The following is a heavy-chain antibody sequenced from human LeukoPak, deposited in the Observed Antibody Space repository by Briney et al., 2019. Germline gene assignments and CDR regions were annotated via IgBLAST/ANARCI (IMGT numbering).Heavy chain of an antibody. V-gene: IGHV3-30*03. J-gene: IGHJ6*02. CDR3: ARDRWDIAAAGPREYGMDV. CDR2: ISYDGSNK. Sequence: GGSLRLSCAASGFTFSSYGMHWVRQAPGKGLEWVAVISYDGSNKYYADSVKGRFTISRDNSKNTLYLQMNSLRAEDTAVYYCARDRWDIAAAGPREYGMDVWGQGTTVTVSS. D-gene: IGHD6-13*01. CDR1: GFTFSSYG.